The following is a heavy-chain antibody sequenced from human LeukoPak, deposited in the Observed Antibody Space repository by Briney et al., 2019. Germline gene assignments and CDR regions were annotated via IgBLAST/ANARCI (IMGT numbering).Heavy chain of an antibody. D-gene: IGHD3-22*01. J-gene: IGHJ6*02. CDR2: ISYDGSNK. CDR3: ARDDVTMIVVVPYYYYGMDV. CDR1: GFTFSSYA. Sequence: PGGSLRLSCAASGFTFSSYAMHWVRQAPGKGLEWVAVISYDGSNKYYADSVKGRFTISRDNSKNTLYLQMNSLRAEHTAVYYCARDDVTMIVVVPYYYYGMDVWGQGTTVTVSS. V-gene: IGHV3-30-3*01.